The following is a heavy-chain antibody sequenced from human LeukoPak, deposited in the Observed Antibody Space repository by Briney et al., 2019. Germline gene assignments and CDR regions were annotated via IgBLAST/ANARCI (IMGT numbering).Heavy chain of an antibody. CDR1: GYTLTELS. D-gene: IGHD5-18*01. Sequence: ASVKVSCKVSGYTLTELSMHWVRQAPGKGLEWMGGFDPEDGETIYAQKFQGRVTMTEDTSTDTAYMELSSLRSEDTAVYYCATPVQYSYGYFRYFQHWGQGTLVTVSS. CDR2: FDPEDGET. J-gene: IGHJ1*01. V-gene: IGHV1-24*01. CDR3: ATPVQYSYGYFRYFQH.